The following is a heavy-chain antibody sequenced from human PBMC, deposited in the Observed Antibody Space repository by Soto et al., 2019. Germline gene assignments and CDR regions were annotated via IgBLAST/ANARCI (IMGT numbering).Heavy chain of an antibody. Sequence: QVQFVQSGAEVKRPGASVTVSCETSGSSFMTLTIYWVRQVPGQRFEWLGWIDCGNGDTQYSEKFEDSVTFTMDVSASTGYLEMRSLGSEDSATSYCVGGSQVTGFHYYGIDIWGPGTTVTVSS. CDR3: VGGSQVTGFHYYGIDI. D-gene: IGHD2-15*01. J-gene: IGHJ6*02. CDR1: GSSFMTLT. V-gene: IGHV1-3*01. CDR2: IDCGNGDT.